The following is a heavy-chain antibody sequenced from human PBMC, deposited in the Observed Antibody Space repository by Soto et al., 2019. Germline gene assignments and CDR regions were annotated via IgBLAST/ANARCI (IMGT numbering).Heavy chain of an antibody. D-gene: IGHD2-21*02. J-gene: IGHJ4*02. Sequence: QVQLQESGPGLVKPSQTLSLTCTVSGGSISSGDYYWSWIRQPPGKGLEWIGYISYSGSTYYNPSQQNRHTTSEHPSQNQSPPNLHSVTAADTAVYYCARALRVVVTAIPVGEPFDYWGQGTLVTVSS. CDR2: ISYSGST. CDR1: GGSISSGDYY. CDR3: ARALRVVVTAIPVGEPFDY. V-gene: IGHV4-30-4*01.